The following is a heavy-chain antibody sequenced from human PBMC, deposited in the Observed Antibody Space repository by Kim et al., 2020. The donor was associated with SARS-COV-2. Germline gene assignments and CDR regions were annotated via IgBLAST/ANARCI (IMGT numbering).Heavy chain of an antibody. D-gene: IGHD5-18*01. CDR2: ISSSGSTI. V-gene: IGHV3-48*03. CDR1: GFTFSSYE. Sequence: GGSLRLSCAASGFTFSSYEINWVRQAPGKGLEWVSYISSSGSTIYYADSVKGRFTISRDNAKKSLYLQMNSLRAEDTAVYYCARDTSMEGGGFDYWGQGTLVTVSS. CDR3: ARDTSMEGGGFDY. J-gene: IGHJ4*02.